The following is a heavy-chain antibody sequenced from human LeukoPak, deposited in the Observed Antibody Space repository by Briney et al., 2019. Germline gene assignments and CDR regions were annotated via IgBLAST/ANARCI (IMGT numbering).Heavy chain of an antibody. CDR2: IYTSGST. CDR1: GGSISSYY. J-gene: IGHJ4*02. Sequence: SETLSLTCTVSGGSISSYYWSWIRQPAGKGLEWIGRIYTSGSTNYNPSLKSRVTMSVDTSKNQSSLKLSSVTAADTAVYYCARARSSGYFGGFDFDYWGQGTLVTVSS. CDR3: ARARSSGYFGGFDFDY. V-gene: IGHV4-4*07. D-gene: IGHD3-22*01.